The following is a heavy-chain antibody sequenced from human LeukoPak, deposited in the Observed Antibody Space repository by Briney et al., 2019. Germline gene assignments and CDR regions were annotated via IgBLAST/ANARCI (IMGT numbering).Heavy chain of an antibody. CDR3: ARGSSAMGAY. CDR2: ISAHNGNT. Sequence: ASVKVSCKASGYTFTSFSINWVRQAPGQGLEWMGWISAHNGNTNYAQKFQGRVTMITDTSTSTAYMELRSLRTDDTAVYYCARGSSAMGAYWGQGTLVTVSS. J-gene: IGHJ4*02. V-gene: IGHV1-18*01. D-gene: IGHD3-16*01. CDR1: GYTFTSFS.